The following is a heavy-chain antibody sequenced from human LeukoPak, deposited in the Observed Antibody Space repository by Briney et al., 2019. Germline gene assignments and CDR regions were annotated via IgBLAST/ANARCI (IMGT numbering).Heavy chain of an antibody. V-gene: IGHV1-2*02. CDR1: GYTSTGYY. Sequence: ASVKVSCKASGYTSTGYYMHWVRQAPGQGLEWMGWINPNSGGTNYAQKFQGRVTMTRDTSISTAYMELSRLRSDDTAVYYCARGGGLTEWNDAFDIWGQGTMVTVSS. J-gene: IGHJ3*02. CDR3: ARGGGLTEWNDAFDI. CDR2: INPNSGGT. D-gene: IGHD3-3*01.